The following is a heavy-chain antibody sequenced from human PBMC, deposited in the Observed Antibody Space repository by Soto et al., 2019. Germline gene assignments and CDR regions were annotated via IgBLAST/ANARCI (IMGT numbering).Heavy chain of an antibody. CDR1: GGSINSGDYS. CDR2: IYHTGTT. CDR3: ARGINYYDSSGDSWFDP. Sequence: SETLSLTCTVSGGSINSGDYSWTWIRQPPGKGLEWIGYIYHTGTTYYNMSLKSRVTISVDRSKNQFSLKLSSVTAADTAVYYCARGINYYDSSGDSWFDPLGQGTQVTVSS. D-gene: IGHD3-22*01. J-gene: IGHJ5*02. V-gene: IGHV4-30-2*01.